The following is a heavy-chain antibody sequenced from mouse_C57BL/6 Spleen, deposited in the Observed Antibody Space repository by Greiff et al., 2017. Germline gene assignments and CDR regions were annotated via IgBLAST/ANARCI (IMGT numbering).Heavy chain of an antibody. CDR2: IRLKSDNYAT. V-gene: IGHV6-3*01. CDR3: TGRITTVVARYWYFDV. Sequence: EVKVEESGGGLVQPGGSMKLSCVASGFTFSNYWMNWVRQSPEKGLEWVAQIRLKSDNYATHYAESVKGRFTISRDDSKSSVYLQMNNLRAEDTGIYYCTGRITTVVARYWYFDVWGTGTTVTVSS. D-gene: IGHD1-1*01. J-gene: IGHJ1*03. CDR1: GFTFSNYW.